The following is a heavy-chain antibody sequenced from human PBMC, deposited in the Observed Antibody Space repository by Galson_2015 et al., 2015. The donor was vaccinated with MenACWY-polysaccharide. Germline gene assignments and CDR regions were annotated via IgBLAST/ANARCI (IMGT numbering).Heavy chain of an antibody. D-gene: IGHD6-19*01. CDR3: AREGQWLGGIRGYGMDV. V-gene: IGHV3-21*01. CDR1: GFTFSSYS. Sequence: SLRLSCAASGFTFSSYSMNWVRQAPGKGLEWVSSISSSSSYIYYADSVKGRFTISRDNAKNSLYLQMNSLRAEDTAVYYCAREGQWLGGIRGYGMDVWGQGTTVTVSS. J-gene: IGHJ6*02. CDR2: ISSSSSYI.